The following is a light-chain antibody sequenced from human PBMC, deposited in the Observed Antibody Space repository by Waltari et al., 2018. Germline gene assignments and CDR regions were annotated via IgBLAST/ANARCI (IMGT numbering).Light chain of an antibody. CDR1: NIGRKS. CDR3: QVWLSSSDHPV. V-gene: IGLV3-21*04. Sequence: SYVVTQPPSVSVAPGKTARITCGGNNIGRKSVHWYQEKPGQAPVLVIYYDSDRPSGIPERFSGSNSGNPATLTITRVEAGDEADYYCQVWLSSSDHPVFGGGTKLTVL. J-gene: IGLJ2*01. CDR2: YDS.